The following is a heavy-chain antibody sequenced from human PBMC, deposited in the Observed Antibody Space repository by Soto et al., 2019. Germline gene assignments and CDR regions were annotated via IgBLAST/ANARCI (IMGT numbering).Heavy chain of an antibody. CDR3: ARDYRYCSGDRYCYFDY. Sequence: GGSLRLSCAASGFTFNSYSMNWVRQAPGKGLEWVSSISSGSSYMYYADSLKGRFTISRDNAKNSLYLQVNSLRIEDTAIYYCARDYRYCSGDRYCYFDYWGQGTLVTVSS. CDR1: GFTFNSYS. CDR2: ISSGSSYM. D-gene: IGHD2-15*01. V-gene: IGHV3-21*01. J-gene: IGHJ4*02.